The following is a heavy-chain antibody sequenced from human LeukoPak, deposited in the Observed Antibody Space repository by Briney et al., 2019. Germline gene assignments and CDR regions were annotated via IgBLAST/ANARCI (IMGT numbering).Heavy chain of an antibody. J-gene: IGHJ3*02. Sequence: ASVKVSCKASGGTFSSYAISWVRQAPGQGLEWMGGIIPIFGTANYAQKFQGRVTMTTDTSTSTAYMELRSLKSDDTAVYYCASLKNYYDSSGYLVTDAFDIWGQGTMVTVSS. CDR3: ASLKNYYDSSGYLVTDAFDI. V-gene: IGHV1-69*05. CDR1: GGTFSSYA. D-gene: IGHD3-22*01. CDR2: IIPIFGTA.